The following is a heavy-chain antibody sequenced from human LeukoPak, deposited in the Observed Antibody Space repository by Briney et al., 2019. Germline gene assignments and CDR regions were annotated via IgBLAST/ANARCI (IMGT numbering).Heavy chain of an antibody. CDR3: ARLLGTGTTFDY. D-gene: IGHD1/OR15-1a*01. CDR1: GFTFSGCS. V-gene: IGHV3-7*01. Sequence: GGSLRLSCAASGFTFSGCSLSWVRQAPGKGLEWVATINELGTMTYYDDSVKGRFTISRDNAKNSLYPEMSSLRAEDTAVYYCARLLGTGTTFDYWGQGTLVTVSS. CDR2: INELGTMT. J-gene: IGHJ4*02.